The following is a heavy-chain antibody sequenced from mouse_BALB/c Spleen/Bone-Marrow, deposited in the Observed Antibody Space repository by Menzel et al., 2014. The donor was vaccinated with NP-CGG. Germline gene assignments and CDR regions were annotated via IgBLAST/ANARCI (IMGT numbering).Heavy chain of an antibody. CDR2: ISSGGSYT. J-gene: IGHJ4*01. CDR1: GFTFSSFA. D-gene: IGHD2-3*01. V-gene: IGHV5-9-4*01. Sequence: EVMLVESGGGLVKPGGSLKLSCAASGFTFSSFAMSWIRQSPEKRLEWVAEISSGGSYTYYPDTVTGRFTISRDNAKNTLCLEMSSLRSEDTAMYYCAIMKNYAMDYWGQGTSVTVSS. CDR3: AIMKNYAMDY.